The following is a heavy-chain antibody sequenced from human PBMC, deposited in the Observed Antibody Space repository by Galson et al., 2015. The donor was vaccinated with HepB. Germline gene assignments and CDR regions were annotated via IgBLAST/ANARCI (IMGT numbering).Heavy chain of an antibody. CDR3: ARGDSSGSLG. CDR2: ISYDGSNK. CDR1: GFTFSSYA. J-gene: IGHJ4*02. Sequence: SLRLSCAASGFTFSSYAMHWVRQAPGKGLEWVAVISYDGSNKYYADSVKGRFTISRDNSKNTLYLQMNSLRAEDTAVYYCARGDSSGSLGWGQGTLVTVSS. V-gene: IGHV3-30-3*01. D-gene: IGHD6-19*01.